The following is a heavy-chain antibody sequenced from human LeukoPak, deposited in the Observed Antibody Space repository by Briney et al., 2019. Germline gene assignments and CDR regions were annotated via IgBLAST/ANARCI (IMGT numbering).Heavy chain of an antibody. J-gene: IGHJ3*02. D-gene: IGHD3-22*01. V-gene: IGHV3-7*01. Sequence: PGGSLRLSCAASGFTFSSYWMSWVRQAPGKGLEWVANIKQDGSEKYYVDSVKGRFTISRDNAKNSLYLQMNSLRAEDTAVYYCASGYYDSSGYYWAFDIWGQGTMVTVSS. CDR1: GFTFSSYW. CDR2: IKQDGSEK. CDR3: ASGYYDSSGYYWAFDI.